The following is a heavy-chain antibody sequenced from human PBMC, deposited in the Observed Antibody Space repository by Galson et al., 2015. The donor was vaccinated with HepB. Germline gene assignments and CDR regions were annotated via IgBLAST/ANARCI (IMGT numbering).Heavy chain of an antibody. V-gene: IGHV1-58*01. Sequence: SVKVSCKASGFTFTSSAVQWVRQARGQRLEWIGWIVVGSGNTNYAQKFQERVTITRDMSTSTAYMELSSLRSEDTAVYYCAADIGYYYDSSGYSGPDAFDIWGQGTMVTVSS. J-gene: IGHJ3*02. CDR2: IVVGSGNT. D-gene: IGHD3-22*01. CDR1: GFTFTSSA. CDR3: AADIGYYYDSSGYSGPDAFDI.